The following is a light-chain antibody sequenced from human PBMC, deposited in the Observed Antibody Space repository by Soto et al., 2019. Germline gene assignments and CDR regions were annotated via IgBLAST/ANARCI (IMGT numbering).Light chain of an antibody. Sequence: DIQMTQSPSSLSASVGDRVTVTCQASQDITNDLNWYQQKPGKAPKLLIYDASNLETGVPSRFSGSGSGTDFTFTITSLQPEDIAIYYCQQYDNLPFTFGPGTKVDIK. J-gene: IGKJ3*01. CDR3: QQYDNLPFT. CDR1: QDITND. V-gene: IGKV1-33*01. CDR2: DAS.